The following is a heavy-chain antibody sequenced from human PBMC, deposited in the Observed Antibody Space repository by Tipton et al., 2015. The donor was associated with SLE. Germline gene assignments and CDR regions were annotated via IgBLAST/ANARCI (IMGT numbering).Heavy chain of an antibody. CDR2: IHSSGST. Sequence: TLSLTCTVSGGSINNGSDYWSWIRQPAGKGLQWIGRIHSSGSTNYNSSLKSRVTILVDTSKHQFSLKLRSVTAADTAVYYCARVHNGGAYDYWCQGTLGTVSS. J-gene: IGHJ4*02. CDR1: GGSINNGSDY. V-gene: IGHV4-61*02. D-gene: IGHD1-14*01. CDR3: ARVHNGGAYDY.